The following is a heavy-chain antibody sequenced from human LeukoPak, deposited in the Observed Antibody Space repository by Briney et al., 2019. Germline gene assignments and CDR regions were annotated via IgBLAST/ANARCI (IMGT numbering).Heavy chain of an antibody. CDR3: ARAANYYDSSGSPLSDY. CDR2: ISYDGSNK. Sequence: PGRSLRLSCAASGFTFSSYAMHWVRQAPGKGLEWVAVISYDGSNKYYADSVKGRFTISRDNSKNTLYLQMNSLRAGDTAVYYCARAANYYDSSGSPLSDYWGQGTLVTVSS. D-gene: IGHD3-22*01. J-gene: IGHJ4*02. CDR1: GFTFSSYA. V-gene: IGHV3-30-3*01.